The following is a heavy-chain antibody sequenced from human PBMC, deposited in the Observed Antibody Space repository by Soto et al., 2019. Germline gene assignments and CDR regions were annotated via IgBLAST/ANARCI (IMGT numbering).Heavy chain of an antibody. D-gene: IGHD2-21*01. CDR2: ISVYNGDT. V-gene: IGHV1-18*01. J-gene: IGHJ4*02. CDR1: GDNFKKNV. CDR3: ARDGAHSASNLDS. Sequence: ASVKVSCKTSGDNFKKNVFTWVRQAPGQGLEWMGWISVYNGDTNYAQNLQGRVTMTADTSTSTAYMELRSLRSDDTAVYYCARDGAHSASNLDSWGQGTQVTVSS.